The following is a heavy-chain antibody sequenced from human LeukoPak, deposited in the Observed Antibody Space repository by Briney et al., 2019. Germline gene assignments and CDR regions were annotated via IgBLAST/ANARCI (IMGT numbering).Heavy chain of an antibody. D-gene: IGHD4-11*01. CDR1: GGSISSYY. CDR2: IYTSGST. CDR3: ASHTTTDNYYYYYMDV. Sequence: SETLSLTCTVSGGSISSYYWSWIRQPPGKGLEWIGYIYTSGSTNYNPSLKSRVTISVDTSKNQFSLKLSSVTAADTAVYYCASHTTTDNYYYYYMDVWGKGTTVTVSS. J-gene: IGHJ6*03. V-gene: IGHV4-4*09.